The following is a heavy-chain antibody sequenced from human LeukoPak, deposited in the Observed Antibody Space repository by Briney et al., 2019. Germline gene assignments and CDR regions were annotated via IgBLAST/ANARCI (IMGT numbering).Heavy chain of an antibody. CDR3: ARVGRYFDAFDI. CDR1: GFTFSDHY. CDR2: TRTKANSYTT. Sequence: GGSLRLSCAASGFTFSDHYMDWVRQAPGKGLEWVGRTRTKANSYTTEYAASVKGSFSISRDDSKNSLYLQMNSLKTEDTAVYYCARVGRYFDAFDIWGQGTMVTVSS. D-gene: IGHD1-26*01. V-gene: IGHV3-72*01. J-gene: IGHJ3*02.